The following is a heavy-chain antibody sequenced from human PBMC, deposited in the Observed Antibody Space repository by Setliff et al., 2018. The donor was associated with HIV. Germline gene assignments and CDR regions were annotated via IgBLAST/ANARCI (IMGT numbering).Heavy chain of an antibody. CDR1: GFTFIDYA. D-gene: IGHD4-17*01. V-gene: IGHV3-21*01. J-gene: IGHJ4*02. CDR2: ISSSGSYI. Sequence: GGSLRLSCATSGFTFIDYALNWVRQAPGGGLEWVSSISSSGSYIYYAGSLKGRFTISRDNARNSLYLDMNTLRAEDTALYCARDLYPLTTRYSFDYWGQGTLVTVSS. CDR3: ARDLYPLTTRYSFDY.